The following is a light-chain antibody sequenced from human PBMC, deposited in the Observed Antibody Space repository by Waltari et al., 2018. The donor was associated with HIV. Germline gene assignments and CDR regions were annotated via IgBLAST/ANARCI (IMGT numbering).Light chain of an antibody. J-gene: IGLJ3*02. CDR3: QSADSSVTYEVV. CDR2: NDN. V-gene: IGLV3-25*03. CDR1: ALAKTF. Sequence: SFDLRQAPALSVSPGHTARITCTGDALAKTFCYWYQQKPGQAPVFVIYNDNVRPSGSPQRFSGSSSGTTATLTISGVQAEDEADYYCQSADSSVTYEVVFGGGTKLTVL.